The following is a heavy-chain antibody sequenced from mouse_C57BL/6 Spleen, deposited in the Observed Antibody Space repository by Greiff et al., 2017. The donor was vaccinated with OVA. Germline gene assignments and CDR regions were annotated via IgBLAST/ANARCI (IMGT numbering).Heavy chain of an antibody. CDR1: GYAFSSSW. D-gene: IGHD1-2*01. CDR2: IYPGDGDT. J-gene: IGHJ3*01. Sequence: QVQLQQSGPELVKPGASVKISCKASGYAFSSSWMNWVKQRPGKGLEWIGRIYPGDGDTNYNGKFKGKATLTADKSSSTAYMQLSSLTSEDSAVYFCAGGEGECGWGAYWGQGTLVTVSA. V-gene: IGHV1-82*01. CDR3: AGGEGECGWGAY.